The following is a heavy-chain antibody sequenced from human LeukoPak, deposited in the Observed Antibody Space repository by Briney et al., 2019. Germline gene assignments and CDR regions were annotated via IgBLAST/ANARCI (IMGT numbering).Heavy chain of an antibody. Sequence: PGGSLRLSCAASGFTFDDYGMSWVRHAPGKGLEWVSGLNWNGGSTGYADSVKGRFTLSRDHAKNSLYLQMNSLRAEDTALYYCARDGGTMIVVGTQYDYWGQGTLVTVSS. CDR1: GFTFDDYG. J-gene: IGHJ4*02. V-gene: IGHV3-20*04. CDR2: LNWNGGST. CDR3: ARDGGTMIVVGTQYDY. D-gene: IGHD3-22*01.